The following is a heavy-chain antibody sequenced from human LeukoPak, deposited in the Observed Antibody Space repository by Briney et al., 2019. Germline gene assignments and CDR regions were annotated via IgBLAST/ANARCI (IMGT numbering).Heavy chain of an antibody. CDR1: GYTFTSYG. D-gene: IGHD1-26*01. Sequence: ASVTVSCKASGYTFTSYGISWVRQAPGQGLEWMGGFDPEDGETIYAQKFQGRVTMTEDTSTDTAYMELSSLRSEGTAVYYCARAASYSGSSKDFDYWGQGTLVTVSS. CDR2: FDPEDGET. V-gene: IGHV1-24*01. CDR3: ARAASYSGSSKDFDY. J-gene: IGHJ4*02.